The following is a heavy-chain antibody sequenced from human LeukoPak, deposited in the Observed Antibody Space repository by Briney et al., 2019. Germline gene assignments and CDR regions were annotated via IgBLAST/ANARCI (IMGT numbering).Heavy chain of an antibody. CDR2: ISSSGSTI. CDR3: AREGIMAVAGTFDY. J-gene: IGHJ4*02. D-gene: IGHD6-19*01. CDR1: GFTFSSYE. Sequence: GGSLTLSCVASGFTFSSYEMNWVRQAPGKGLEWVSYISSSGSTIYYADSVKGRFTISRDNAKNSLYLRVSSLRAEDTAVYYCAREGIMAVAGTFDYWGQGTLVTVSS. V-gene: IGHV3-48*03.